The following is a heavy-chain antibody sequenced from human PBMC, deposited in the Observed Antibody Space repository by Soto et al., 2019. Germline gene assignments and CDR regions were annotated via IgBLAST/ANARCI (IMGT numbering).Heavy chain of an antibody. CDR2: ITPYNANT. V-gene: IGHV1-18*01. Sequence: QVQLVQSGAEVKNPGASVKVSCQASNYLFGAFGISWVRQAPGQGLEWMGWITPYNANTHYAENFQDRVTMTADKSTTTAYMEVRRLTSDDTAVYFCARISARRNDFDVWGQGTVVTVSS. J-gene: IGHJ3*01. CDR3: ARISARRNDFDV. CDR1: NYLFGAFG.